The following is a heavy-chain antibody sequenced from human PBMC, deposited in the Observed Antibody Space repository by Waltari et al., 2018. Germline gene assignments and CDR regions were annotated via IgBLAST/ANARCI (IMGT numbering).Heavy chain of an antibody. V-gene: IGHV3-15*01. CDR2: IKSKGAGGTT. CDR1: GFTFRDAW. J-gene: IGHJ4*02. Sequence: EVQLVESGGGLVEPGGSLRLSCAASGFTFRDAWMTWVRQAPGKGVEWVGRIKSKGAGGTTDYTAPVKGRFIISRDDSKNTLYLQMNSLRTEDTAVYYCVNRKLMGATTFDYWGQGTMVTVSS. D-gene: IGHD1-26*01. CDR3: VNRKLMGATTFDY.